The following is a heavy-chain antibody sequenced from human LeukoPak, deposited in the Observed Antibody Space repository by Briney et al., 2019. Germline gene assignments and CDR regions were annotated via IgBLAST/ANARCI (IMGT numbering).Heavy chain of an antibody. Sequence: SVKVSCKASGGTFSSYAISWVRQAPGQGLEWMGGIIPIFGTANYAQKFQGRVTITADESTSTAYMGLSSLRSEDTAVYYCAGHYYDSSGFDYWGQGTLVTVSS. D-gene: IGHD3-22*01. CDR1: GGTFSSYA. CDR2: IIPIFGTA. CDR3: AGHYYDSSGFDY. J-gene: IGHJ4*02. V-gene: IGHV1-69*13.